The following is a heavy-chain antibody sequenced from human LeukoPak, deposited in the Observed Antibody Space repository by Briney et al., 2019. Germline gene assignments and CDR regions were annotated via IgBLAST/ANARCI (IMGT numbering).Heavy chain of an antibody. Sequence: GGSLRLSCAASGFTFSSYAMSWVRQAPGKGLEWVSGLSGSGSNTFYTDSLKGRFTISRDNPKNTLYLQMNSLRADDTAVYYCATEKGDSPDYWGQGTLVTVSS. CDR2: LSGSGSNT. J-gene: IGHJ4*02. D-gene: IGHD3-16*01. CDR3: ATEKGDSPDY. V-gene: IGHV3-23*01. CDR1: GFTFSSYA.